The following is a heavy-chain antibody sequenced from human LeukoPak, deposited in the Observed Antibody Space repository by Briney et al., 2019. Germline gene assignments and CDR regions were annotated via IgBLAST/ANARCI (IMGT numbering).Heavy chain of an antibody. CDR2: IYYSGST. D-gene: IGHD4-23*01. J-gene: IGHJ4*02. CDR1: GGSVSSGSYY. V-gene: IGHV4-61*01. CDR3: ARDNYGGIDY. Sequence: SGPGPVNPSETLSLTCTVSGGSVSSGSYYWTWIRQPPGKGLEWIGYIYYSGSTNYNPSLKSRVTISVDTSKNQFSLKLSSVTAADTAVYYCARDNYGGIDYWGQGTLVTVSS.